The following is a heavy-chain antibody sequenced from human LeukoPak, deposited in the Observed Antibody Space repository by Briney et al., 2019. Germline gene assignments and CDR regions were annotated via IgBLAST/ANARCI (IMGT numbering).Heavy chain of an antibody. Sequence: PGGSLRLSCAASGFTFSKAWMSWVRQATGKGLEWLGRIKSNADGGTTDYAAPVQGRITISRADSQNTLYLQLDSLKAEDTAVYYCARAPPAGTVHIAFDNWGQGTLVTVSS. V-gene: IGHV3-15*01. CDR1: GFTFSKAW. CDR2: IKSNADGGTT. J-gene: IGHJ4*02. D-gene: IGHD2-21*01. CDR3: ARAPPAGTVHIAFDN.